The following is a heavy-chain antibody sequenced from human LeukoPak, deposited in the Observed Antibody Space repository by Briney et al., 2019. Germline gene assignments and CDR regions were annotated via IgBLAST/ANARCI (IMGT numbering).Heavy chain of an antibody. CDR2: IYSSGST. CDR3: ARGPGDWFDP. Sequence: SETLSLTCTVSGGSISSYYWSWIRQPPGKGLEWIGYIYSSGSTNYNPSLKSRVTISVDTSKNQFSLKLSSVTAADTAVYYCARGPGDWFDPWGQGTLVTVSS. J-gene: IGHJ5*02. V-gene: IGHV4-59*01. CDR1: GGSISSYY.